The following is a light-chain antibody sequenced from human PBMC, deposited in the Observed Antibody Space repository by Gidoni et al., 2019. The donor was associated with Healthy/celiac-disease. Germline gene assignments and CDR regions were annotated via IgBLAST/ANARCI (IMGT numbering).Light chain of an antibody. V-gene: IGLV2-14*01. Sequence: HSALTQPASVSGSPGQSITISCTGTSSDVGGYNYVSWSQQHPGKAPKLMIYDVSNRPSGVSNRFSGSKSGNTASLTIAGLQAEDGAAYYCSSYTSSSSPVVFGGGTKLTVL. CDR1: SSDVGGYNY. CDR3: SSYTSSSSPVV. J-gene: IGLJ2*01. CDR2: DVS.